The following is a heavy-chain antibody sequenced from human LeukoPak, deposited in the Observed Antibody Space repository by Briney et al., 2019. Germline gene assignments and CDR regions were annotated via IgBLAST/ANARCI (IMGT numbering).Heavy chain of an antibody. Sequence: GGSLRLSCAASGFTFSSYGMHWVRQAPGKGLEWVAFIRYDGSNKYYADSVKGRFTISRDNAKNSLYLQMNSLRAEDTALYYCAKDILQLRGYSYGSFDYWGQGTLVTVSS. CDR2: IRYDGSNK. CDR3: AKDILQLRGYSYGSFDY. J-gene: IGHJ4*02. D-gene: IGHD5-18*01. V-gene: IGHV3-30*02. CDR1: GFTFSSYG.